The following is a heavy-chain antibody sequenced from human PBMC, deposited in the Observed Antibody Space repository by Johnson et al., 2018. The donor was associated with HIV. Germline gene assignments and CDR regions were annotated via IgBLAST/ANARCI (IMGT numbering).Heavy chain of an antibody. Sequence: VQLVESGGGLVQPGGSLRLSCAASAFTVSSNYMSWVRQAPGTGLGWVSVIYSGGGTQYADSVTGRFTISRDNSKNTLYLQMNSLRAEDTAVYYCASSGELPDDDAFDIWGQGTRVTVSS. CDR3: ASSGELPDDDAFDI. V-gene: IGHV3-66*02. D-gene: IGHD1-26*01. CDR2: IYSGGGT. CDR1: AFTVSSNY. J-gene: IGHJ3*02.